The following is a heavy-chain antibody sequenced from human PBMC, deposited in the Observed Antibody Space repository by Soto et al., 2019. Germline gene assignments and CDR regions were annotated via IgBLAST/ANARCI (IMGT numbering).Heavy chain of an antibody. J-gene: IGHJ4*02. D-gene: IGHD3-10*01. V-gene: IGHV2-5*02. CDR2: IYWDDAE. Sequence: QITLKESGPTLVKPAQTLALTCTFSGFSLTTDGEGVGWVRQPPGEALEWLALIYWDDAERYSPSLKTRLTITKDPSKNQVVLIMTNVDPVDTATDYCAHSRNLITEDAQVGDFDYWGQGTLVTVSS. CDR1: GFSLTTDGEG. CDR3: AHSRNLITEDAQVGDFDY.